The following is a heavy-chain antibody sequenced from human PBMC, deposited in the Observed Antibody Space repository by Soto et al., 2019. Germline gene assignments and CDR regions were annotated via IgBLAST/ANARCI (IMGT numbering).Heavy chain of an antibody. J-gene: IGHJ3*01. CDR3: ARWGGYGDSPSSF. CDR1: GFTFSSYS. Sequence: GGSLRLSCAASGFTFSSYSMNWVRQAPGKGLEWVSSISSSSSYIYYADSVKGRFTISRDNAKNSLYLQMNSLRAEDTAVYYCARWGGYGDSPSSFWGQGTMVTGSS. V-gene: IGHV3-21*01. CDR2: ISSSSSYI. D-gene: IGHD4-17*01.